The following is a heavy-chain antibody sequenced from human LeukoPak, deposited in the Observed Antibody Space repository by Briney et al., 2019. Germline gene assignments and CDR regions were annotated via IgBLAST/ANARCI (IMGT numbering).Heavy chain of an antibody. Sequence: GGSLRLSCVASGLTFSSYAMTWVRQAPGKGLEWVSVISGSGGSTYYADSVKGRFTISRDNSKNTLYLQMNSLRAEDTAVYYCARRIPAAGHSSYYFDSWGQGALVTVSS. CDR3: ARRIPAAGHSSYYFDS. CDR1: GLTFSSYA. V-gene: IGHV3-23*01. J-gene: IGHJ4*02. D-gene: IGHD6-13*01. CDR2: ISGSGGST.